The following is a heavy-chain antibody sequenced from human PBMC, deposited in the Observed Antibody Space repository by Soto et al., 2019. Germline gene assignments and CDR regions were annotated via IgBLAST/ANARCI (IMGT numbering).Heavy chain of an antibody. CDR2: IYYSGTT. CDR3: ARHTDDILTGNEALDI. J-gene: IGHJ3*02. D-gene: IGHD3-9*01. CDR1: GGSMSSYY. V-gene: IGHV4-59*08. Sequence: SETLSLTCTVSGGSMSSYYWSWIRQPPGKGLEWIGYIYYSGTTNYNPTLKSRITILVDTSENQFSLKLTSVTAADTAVYYCARHTDDILTGNEALDIWGQGTVVTVS.